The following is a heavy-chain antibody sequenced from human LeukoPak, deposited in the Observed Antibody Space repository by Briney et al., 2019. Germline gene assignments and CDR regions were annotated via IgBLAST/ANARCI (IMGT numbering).Heavy chain of an antibody. D-gene: IGHD4-23*01. V-gene: IGHV3-23*01. J-gene: IGHJ4*02. CDR1: GFSFNNYV. CDR2: ISGDGART. CDR3: AKTVAVITFRFDS. Sequence: GGSLRLSCAASGFSFNNYVMSWVRQAPGKGLERVSAISGDGARTYYADSVKGRFTISRDNSKNTLDLQMNSLRAEDTAIYYCAKTVAVITFRFDSWGQGSLVTVSS.